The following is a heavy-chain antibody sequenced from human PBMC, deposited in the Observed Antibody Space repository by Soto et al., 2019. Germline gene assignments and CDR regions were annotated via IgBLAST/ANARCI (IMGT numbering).Heavy chain of an antibody. V-gene: IGHV4-30-4*01. J-gene: IGHJ3*01. CDR2: IYDSGIT. CDR1: GGSVGSGEYY. D-gene: IGHD5-18*01. CDR3: ARDVAHGYTENV. Sequence: QVQLQESGPGLVKPSQTLSLACTVSGGSVGSGEYYSSWLRQPPGKGLEWIGYIYDSGITNYTPSLKGRVTMSLDRPNNQVSLKLSSVTAADTAVYFCARDVAHGYTENVWGQGTMVTVSS.